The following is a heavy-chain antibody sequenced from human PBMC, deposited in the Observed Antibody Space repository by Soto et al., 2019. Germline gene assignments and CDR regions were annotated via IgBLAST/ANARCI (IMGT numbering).Heavy chain of an antibody. J-gene: IGHJ4*02. V-gene: IGHV3-30*18. CDR3: AKDFYTVRVPAAPRPHYFDF. CDR1: GFTFSNYD. D-gene: IGHD2-2*01. CDR2: LSFDGTSK. Sequence: AQLVESGGGVVQPGRSLRLSCAASGFTFSNYDMHWVRQAPGEGLEWVAVLSFDGTSKNYADSVKGRFTISRDNSKNTLFLQMNSLRTEDTAVYFCAKDFYTVRVPAAPRPHYFDFWGPGTLVTVSS.